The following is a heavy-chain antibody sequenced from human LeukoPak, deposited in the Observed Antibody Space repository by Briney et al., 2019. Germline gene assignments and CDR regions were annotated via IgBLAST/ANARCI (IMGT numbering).Heavy chain of an antibody. CDR1: GGTFSSYA. CDR3: ARGSGDIVVVPAALSRITDWYFDL. V-gene: IGHV1-69*06. D-gene: IGHD2-2*01. Sequence: GASVKVSCKASGGTFSSYAISWVRQAPGQGLEWMGGIIPIFGTANYAQKFQGRVTITADKSTSTDYMELSSLRSEDTAVYYCARGSGDIVVVPAALSRITDWYFDLWGRGTLVTGSS. J-gene: IGHJ2*01. CDR2: IIPIFGTA.